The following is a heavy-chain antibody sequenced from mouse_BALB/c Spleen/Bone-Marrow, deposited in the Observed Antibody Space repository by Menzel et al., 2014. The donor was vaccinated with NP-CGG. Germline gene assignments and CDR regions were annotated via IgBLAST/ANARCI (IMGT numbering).Heavy chain of an antibody. CDR1: GFSLTSYG. CDR2: IWAGGST. J-gene: IGHJ3*01. V-gene: IGHV2-9*02. CDR3: ARDRGPPY. Sequence: VQLVESGPGLVAPSQSLSITCTVSGFSLTSYGVHWVRQPPGKGLEWLGVIWAGGSTNYNSALMSRLSISKDNSKSRVFLKMNSLQTDDTAMYYCARDRGPPYWGQGTLVTVSA. D-gene: IGHD3-1*01.